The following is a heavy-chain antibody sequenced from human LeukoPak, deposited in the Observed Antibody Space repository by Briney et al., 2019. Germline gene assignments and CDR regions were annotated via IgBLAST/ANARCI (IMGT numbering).Heavy chain of an antibody. V-gene: IGHV3-21*01. J-gene: IGHJ4*02. D-gene: IGHD3-10*01. CDR1: GFTFSSYS. Sequence: GGSLRLSCAASGFTFSSYSMNWVRQAPGKGLEWVSSISSSSSYIYYADSVKGRFTISRDNAKNSLYLQMNSLRAEDTAVYYCARDSDYYGSGSYFDPRNFDYWGQGTLVTAPS. CDR2: ISSSSSYI. CDR3: ARDSDYYGSGSYFDPRNFDY.